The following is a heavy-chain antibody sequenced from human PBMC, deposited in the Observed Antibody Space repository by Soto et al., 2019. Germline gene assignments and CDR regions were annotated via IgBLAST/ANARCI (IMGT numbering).Heavy chain of an antibody. CDR2: ISYSGST. J-gene: IGHJ6*02. V-gene: IGHV4-59*01. D-gene: IGHD5-18*01. CDR1: GDSINNYF. CDR3: ASARQRDTGRGLDV. Sequence: QVQLQESGPGLVKPSETMSLTCTISGDSINNYFWNWIRQTPGKGLEWIGYISYSGSTSYNPSLQTPDTIPPDTTKNHVAPNLSSVTAADTAVYYCASARQRDTGRGLDVWGQGTTVTLSS.